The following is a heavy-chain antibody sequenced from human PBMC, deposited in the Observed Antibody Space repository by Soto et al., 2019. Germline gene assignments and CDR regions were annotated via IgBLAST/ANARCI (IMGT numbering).Heavy chain of an antibody. J-gene: IGHJ3*02. CDR3: ARKTAADTHAFDI. Sequence: GESLKISCNGSGYSFTSYWIGWVRQMPGKGLEWMGIIYPGDSDTRYRPSFQGQVTISADKSISTAYLQWSSLKASDTAMYYCARKTAADTHAFDIWGQGTMVTVSS. V-gene: IGHV5-51*01. CDR2: IYPGDSDT. D-gene: IGHD6-13*01. CDR1: GYSFTSYW.